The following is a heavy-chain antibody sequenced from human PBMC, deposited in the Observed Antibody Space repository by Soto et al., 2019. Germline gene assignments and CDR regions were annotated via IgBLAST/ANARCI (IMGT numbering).Heavy chain of an antibody. CDR3: ATSIRLYNWNYEAFDI. D-gene: IGHD1-7*01. J-gene: IGHJ3*02. V-gene: IGHV1-8*01. CDR1: GYTFTSYD. CDR2: MNPNTGNS. Sequence: ASVKVSCKASGYTFTSYDIYWVRQATGQGLEWMGWMNPNTGNSGYAQKFQGRVTMTSDTSISTAHMELSSLRSEDTAVYYCATSIRLYNWNYEAFDIWGQGTMVTVSS.